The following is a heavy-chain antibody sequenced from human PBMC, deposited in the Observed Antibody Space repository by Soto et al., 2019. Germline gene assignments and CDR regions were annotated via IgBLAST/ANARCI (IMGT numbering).Heavy chain of an antibody. V-gene: IGHV3-48*01. CDR3: ASLQTTTAKNWFDP. CDR2: ISSSSSTI. Sequence: PGGSLRLSCAASGFTFSSYWMHWVRQAPGKGLEWVSYISSSSSTIYYADSVKGRFTISRDNAKNSLYLQMNSLRAEDTAVYYCASLQTTTAKNWFDPWDQGTLVTVSS. D-gene: IGHD4-17*01. CDR1: GFTFSSYW. J-gene: IGHJ5*02.